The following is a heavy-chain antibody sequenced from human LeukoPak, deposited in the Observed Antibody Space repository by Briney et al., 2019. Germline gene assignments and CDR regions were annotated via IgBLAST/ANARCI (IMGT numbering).Heavy chain of an antibody. CDR1: GFTFSSYV. J-gene: IGHJ4*02. D-gene: IGHD1-26*01. CDR2: ISGSGGST. V-gene: IGHV3-23*01. CDR3: AIDQYSASYIDY. Sequence: PGGSLTPFSAASGFTFSSYVRNWVRQAPGKGLEWVSTISGSGGSTYYADSVKGRFTISRDNSKNTLFLQMNSLRAEDTAVYYCAIDQYSASYIDYWGGGTRHRVL.